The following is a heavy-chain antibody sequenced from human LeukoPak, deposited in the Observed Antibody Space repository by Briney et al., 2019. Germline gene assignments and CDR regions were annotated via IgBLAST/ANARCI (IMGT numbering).Heavy chain of an antibody. V-gene: IGHV3-30*18. Sequence: GRSLRLSCAASGFTFSSYGMHWVRQAPGKGLEWVAVISYDGSNKYYADSVKGRFTISRDNSKNTLYLQMNSLRAEDTAVYYCAKDAVAGTPLHYYYHDGMDVWGQGTTVTVSS. CDR2: ISYDGSNK. D-gene: IGHD6-19*01. CDR1: GFTFSSYG. J-gene: IGHJ6*02. CDR3: AKDAVAGTPLHYYYHDGMDV.